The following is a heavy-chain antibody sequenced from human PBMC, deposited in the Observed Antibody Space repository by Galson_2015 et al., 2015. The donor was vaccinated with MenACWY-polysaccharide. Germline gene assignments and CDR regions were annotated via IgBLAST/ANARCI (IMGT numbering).Heavy chain of an antibody. CDR1: GFTLSSFW. V-gene: IGHV3-7*01. Sequence: SLRLSCAASGFTLSSFWMSWVRQAPGKGLEWVANIKQDESEKYYVDSVKGRFTISRDNAKNSLYLQMNSLRAEDTAVYYCARDVYGGHFDIWGKGTMVTVSS. J-gene: IGHJ3*02. CDR3: ARDVYGGHFDI. D-gene: IGHD4-23*01. CDR2: IKQDESEK.